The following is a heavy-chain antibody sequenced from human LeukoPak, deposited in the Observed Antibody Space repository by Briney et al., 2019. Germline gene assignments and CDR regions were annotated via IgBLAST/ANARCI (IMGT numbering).Heavy chain of an antibody. V-gene: IGHV4-34*01. CDR2: INPSGST. CDR3: APLAVPAATPPAFDI. CDR1: GGSFSGYY. Sequence: SETLSLTCAVYGGSFSGYYWSWIRQSPGKGLEWIGEINPSGSTNYNPSLKSRVTISVDRSKNQFSLKLSSVTAADTAVYYCAPLAVPAATPPAFDIWGQGTVVTVSS. J-gene: IGHJ3*02. D-gene: IGHD2-2*01.